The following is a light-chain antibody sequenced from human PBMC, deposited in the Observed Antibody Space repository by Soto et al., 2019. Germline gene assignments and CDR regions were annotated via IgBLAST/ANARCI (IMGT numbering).Light chain of an antibody. CDR1: QRISWY. CDR2: ATS. V-gene: IGKV1-39*01. J-gene: IGKJ1*01. CDR3: HQRQSWPRT. Sequence: DIQMTQSPSSLSASVGDRVTITCRASQRISWYLNWYQQRPGKAPNLLIYATSSLQSGVPSRFRGSASGTDFTLTISSVQPEDFAVYYCHQRQSWPRTFGQGTTVDI.